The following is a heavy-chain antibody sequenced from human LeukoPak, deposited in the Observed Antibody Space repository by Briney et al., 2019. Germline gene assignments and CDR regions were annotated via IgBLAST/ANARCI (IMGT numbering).Heavy chain of an antibody. Sequence: GGSLRLSCAASGFTFSSYSMNWVRQAPGKGLEWVSSISSNSSYIYYADSVKGRFTISRDNAKNSLYLQMNSLRAEDTAVYYCARGGEEYQLLYNYYYYYMDVWGKGTTVTVSS. CDR3: ARGGEEYQLLYNYYYYYMDV. D-gene: IGHD2-2*02. CDR2: ISSNSSYI. V-gene: IGHV3-21*01. CDR1: GFTFSSYS. J-gene: IGHJ6*03.